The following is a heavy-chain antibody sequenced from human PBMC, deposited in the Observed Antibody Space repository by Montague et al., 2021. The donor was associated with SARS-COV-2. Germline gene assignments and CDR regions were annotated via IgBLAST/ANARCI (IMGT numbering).Heavy chain of an antibody. V-gene: IGHV4-34*01. D-gene: IGHD3-10*01. J-gene: IGHJ4*02. CDR1: GGSFSGHY. CDR2: INHSGST. CDR3: ARGARQGYGFRLGSFDY. Sequence: SETLSLTCAVYGGSFSGHYWNWIRQPPGKGLEWIGEINHSGSTNNNPSLMSRVTMSVDTSKNQFSLKLGSVTAADTAVYYCARGARQGYGFRLGSFDYWGQGTLVTVSS.